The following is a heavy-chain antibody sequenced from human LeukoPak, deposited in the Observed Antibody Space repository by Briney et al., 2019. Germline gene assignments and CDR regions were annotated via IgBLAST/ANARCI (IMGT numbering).Heavy chain of an antibody. J-gene: IGHJ4*02. CDR3: ARDRQTFYDYVGGNYRFYVDY. CDR1: GFTFSSYS. CDR2: ISSSSSYI. D-gene: IGHD3-16*02. V-gene: IGHV3-21*01. Sequence: GGSLRLSCAASGFTFSSYSVNWVRQAPGKGLEWVSSISSSSSYIYYADSVKGRFTISRDNAKNSLYLQMNSLRAEDTAVYYCARDRQTFYDYVGGNYRFYVDYWGQGTLVTVST.